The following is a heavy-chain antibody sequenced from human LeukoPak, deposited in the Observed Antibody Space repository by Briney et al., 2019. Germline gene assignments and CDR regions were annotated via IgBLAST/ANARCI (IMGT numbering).Heavy chain of an antibody. CDR1: GGSISSYY. Sequence: PSETLSLTCTVSGGSISSYYWSWIRQPPGKGLEWIGYIYYSGSTNYNPSLKSRVTISVDTSKNQFSLKLSSVTAADTAVYYCARAFDYGVYTVDYWGQGTLDTVST. V-gene: IGHV4-59*01. CDR2: IYYSGST. CDR3: ARAFDYGVYTVDY. J-gene: IGHJ4*02. D-gene: IGHD4-17*01.